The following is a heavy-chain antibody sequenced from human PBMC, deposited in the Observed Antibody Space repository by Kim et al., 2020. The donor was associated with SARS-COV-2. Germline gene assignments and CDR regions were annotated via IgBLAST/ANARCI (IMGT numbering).Heavy chain of an antibody. V-gene: IGHV4-39*01. D-gene: IGHD6-19*01. J-gene: IGHJ4*02. Sequence: PPLKSRVTISVDTTKNQFSLTLSSVTAADTAVYYCATIDSSGWYSLFDYWGQGTLVTVSS. CDR3: ATIDSSGWYSLFDY.